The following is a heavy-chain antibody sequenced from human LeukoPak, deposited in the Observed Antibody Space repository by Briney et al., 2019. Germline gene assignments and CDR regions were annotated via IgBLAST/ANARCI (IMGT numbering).Heavy chain of an antibody. J-gene: IGHJ3*02. CDR1: GGSISSGDYY. CDR2: IYYSEST. D-gene: IGHD6-13*01. V-gene: IGHV4-30-4*01. Sequence: SETLSLTCTVSGGSISSGDYYWSWIRQPPGKGLEWIGYIYYSESTYYNPSLKSRVTISVDTSKNQFSLKLSSVTAADTAVYYCARDRLPGSSWYGGGAFDIWGQGTMVTVSS. CDR3: ARDRLPGSSWYGGGAFDI.